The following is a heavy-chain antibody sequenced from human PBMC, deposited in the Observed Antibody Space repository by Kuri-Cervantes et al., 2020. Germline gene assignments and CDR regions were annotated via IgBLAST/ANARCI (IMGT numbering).Heavy chain of an antibody. J-gene: IGHJ6*02. CDR1: GFTFSSYW. D-gene: IGHD1-26*01. CDR3: ARDMIGCYVWYYYYGMEV. V-gene: IGHV3-7*01. Sequence: GGSLRLSCAASGFTFSSYWISWVRQAPGKGLEWVAKIKQDGSEKYYVDSVKGRFTISRDNAKNSLYLQMNSLRAEDTAVYYCARDMIGCYVWYYYYGMEVWGQGTMVTVSS. CDR2: IKQDGSEK.